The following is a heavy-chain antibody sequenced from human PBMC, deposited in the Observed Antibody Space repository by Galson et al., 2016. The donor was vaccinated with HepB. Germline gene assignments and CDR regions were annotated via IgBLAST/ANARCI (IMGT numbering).Heavy chain of an antibody. CDR1: GLTFTNAW. V-gene: IGHV3-15*01. D-gene: IGHD2-2*01. CDR3: ATVKLTTWYSFDS. J-gene: IGHJ4*02. Sequence: SLRHSCADAGLTFTNAWMTGVGQAPGKGLEWVGRIKGEADGGTTDYASPVKGRFYISRDDSTHTLFLHMNSLRVEDGAVYYCATVKLTTWYSFDSWGQGTLVTVSS. CDR2: IKGEADGGTT.